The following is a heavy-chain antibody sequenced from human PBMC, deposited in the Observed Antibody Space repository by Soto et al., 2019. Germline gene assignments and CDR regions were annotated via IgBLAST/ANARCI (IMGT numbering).Heavy chain of an antibody. J-gene: IGHJ3*01. D-gene: IGHD3-16*01. Sequence: SETLSLTCTVSGASMENHYGSWIRQPPGKGLEYIGYMFYTGRADYNASFTSRVTMSVDTSNNQFSLKLRSVSAADTAVYYCARSGHSFEGAVWG. CDR1: GASMENHY. CDR2: MFYTGRA. V-gene: IGHV4-59*11. CDR3: ARSGHSFEGAV.